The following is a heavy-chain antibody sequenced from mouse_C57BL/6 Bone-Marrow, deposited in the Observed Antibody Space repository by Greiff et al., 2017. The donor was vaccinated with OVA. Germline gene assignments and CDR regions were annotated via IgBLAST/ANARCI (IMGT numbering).Heavy chain of an antibody. Sequence: VQLQQSGPELVKPGASVKISCKASGYAFSSSWMNWVKQRPGKGLEWIGRIYPGDGDPNYNGKFKGKATLTAEKSSSTAYMQLSSLTSEDSAVYFCARSNDYDGGWFAYWGQGTLVTVSA. D-gene: IGHD2-4*01. J-gene: IGHJ3*01. V-gene: IGHV1-82*01. CDR1: GYAFSSSW. CDR2: IYPGDGDP. CDR3: ARSNDYDGGWFAY.